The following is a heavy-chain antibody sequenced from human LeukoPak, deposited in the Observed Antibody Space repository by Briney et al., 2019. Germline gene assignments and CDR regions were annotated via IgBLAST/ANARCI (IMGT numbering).Heavy chain of an antibody. CDR3: ARDDSSSFRGAEYFQH. CDR2: IIPIFGTA. V-gene: IGHV1-69*05. Sequence: ASVKVPCKASGGTFSSYAISWVRQAPGQGLEWMGRIIPIFGTANYAQKFQGRVTITTDESTSTAYMELSSLRSEDTAVYYCARDDSSSFRGAEYFQHWGQGTLVTVSS. CDR1: GGTFSSYA. J-gene: IGHJ1*01. D-gene: IGHD6-13*01.